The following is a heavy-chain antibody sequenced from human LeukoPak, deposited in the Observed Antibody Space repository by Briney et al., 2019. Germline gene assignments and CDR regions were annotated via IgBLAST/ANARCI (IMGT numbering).Heavy chain of an antibody. CDR1: GFTFSSYG. Sequence: PGGSLRLSCAASGFTFSSYGMHWVRQAPGKGLEWVAVIWYDGSNKYYADSVKGRFTISRDNSKNTLYLQMNSLRAEDTAVYYCASGPRPAAIAYYYMDVWGEGTTVTVSS. CDR3: ASGPRPAAIAYYYMDV. D-gene: IGHD2-2*01. J-gene: IGHJ6*03. CDR2: IWYDGSNK. V-gene: IGHV3-33*01.